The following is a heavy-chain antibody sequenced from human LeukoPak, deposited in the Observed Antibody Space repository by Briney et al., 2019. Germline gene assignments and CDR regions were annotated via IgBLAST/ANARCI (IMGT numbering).Heavy chain of an antibody. D-gene: IGHD3-16*01. Sequence: GGSLRLPCAASGFTFSSYSMNWVRQAPGKGLEWVSSISSSSSYIYYADSVKGRFTISRDNAKNSLYLQMNSLRAEDTAVYYCARDPGGDWFDPWGQGTLVTVSS. V-gene: IGHV3-21*01. CDR3: ARDPGGDWFDP. J-gene: IGHJ5*02. CDR2: ISSSSSYI. CDR1: GFTFSSYS.